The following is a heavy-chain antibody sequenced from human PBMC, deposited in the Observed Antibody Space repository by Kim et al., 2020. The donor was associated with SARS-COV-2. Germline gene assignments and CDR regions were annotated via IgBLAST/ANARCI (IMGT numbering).Heavy chain of an antibody. CDR3: ARMSASIVAADY. Sequence: SGPTLVNPTQTLTLTCTFSGFSLSTSGMCVSWIRQPPWKALEWLARIDWDDDKYYSTSLKTRLTISKDTSKNQVVLTMTNMDPVDTATYYCARMSASIVAADYWGQGTLVTVSS. V-gene: IGHV2-70*11. J-gene: IGHJ4*02. CDR2: IDWDDDK. D-gene: IGHD6-13*01. CDR1: GFSLSTSGMC.